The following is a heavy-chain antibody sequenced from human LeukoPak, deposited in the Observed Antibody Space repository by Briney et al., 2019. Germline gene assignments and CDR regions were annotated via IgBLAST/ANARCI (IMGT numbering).Heavy chain of an antibody. Sequence: GASVKVSCKASGYTFTSNAMNWVRQAPGQGLEWMGWISAYNGNTNYAQKLQGRVTMTTDTSTSTAYMELRSLRSDDTAVYYCAREVGYSSSWYLGYYYYMDVWGKGTTVTVSS. D-gene: IGHD6-13*01. CDR1: GYTFTSNA. J-gene: IGHJ6*03. CDR2: ISAYNGNT. CDR3: AREVGYSSSWYLGYYYYMDV. V-gene: IGHV1-18*01.